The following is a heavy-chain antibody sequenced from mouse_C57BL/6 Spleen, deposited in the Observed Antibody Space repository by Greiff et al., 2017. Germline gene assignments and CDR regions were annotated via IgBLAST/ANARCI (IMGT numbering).Heavy chain of an antibody. Sequence: EVQLQESGGGLVQPGGSMKLSCVASGFTFSNYWMNWVRQSPEKGLEWVAQIRLKSDNYATHYAESVKGRFTISRDDSKSSVYLQMNNLRAEDTGIYYCTSSYDGYPAWFAYWGQGTLVTVSA. CDR3: TSSYDGYPAWFAY. D-gene: IGHD2-3*01. CDR1: GFTFSNYW. J-gene: IGHJ3*01. CDR2: IRLKSDNYAT. V-gene: IGHV6-3*01.